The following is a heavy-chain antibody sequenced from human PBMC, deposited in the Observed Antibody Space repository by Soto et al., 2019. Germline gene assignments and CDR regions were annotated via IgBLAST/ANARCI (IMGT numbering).Heavy chain of an antibody. Sequence: SGPTLVNPTPPLTLTCTFSGFSLTRSGESVGWIRQPPGKALEWLTLIYWDDDKRYSPSLRSRLTVTKDTSKNQVVLTMTNVGPVDTATYYCAHRLEDYLTGYSFDAWGQGTLVTVSS. J-gene: IGHJ4*02. V-gene: IGHV2-5*02. CDR3: AHRLEDYLTGYSFDA. CDR1: GFSLTRSGES. D-gene: IGHD3-9*01. CDR2: IYWDDDK.